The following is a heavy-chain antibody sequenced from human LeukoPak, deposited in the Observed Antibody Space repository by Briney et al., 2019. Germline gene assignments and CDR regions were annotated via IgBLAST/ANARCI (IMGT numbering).Heavy chain of an antibody. V-gene: IGHV3-74*01. CDR1: GFTFSRYW. CDR2: INRDGSII. CDR3: ARNGLGEWELLHV. Sequence: GGSVRHSCAASGFTFSRYWMHWVRQLPGKGLVWVSRINRDGSIISYADSVRGRLTISRDNAKNTLYLQMNGLRAEDTAVYYCARNGLGEWELLHVWGQGTLVTVSS. J-gene: IGHJ4*02. D-gene: IGHD1-26*01.